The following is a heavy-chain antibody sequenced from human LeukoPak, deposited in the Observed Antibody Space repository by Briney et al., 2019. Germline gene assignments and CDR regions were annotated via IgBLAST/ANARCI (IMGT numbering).Heavy chain of an antibody. V-gene: IGHV3-74*01. J-gene: IGHJ4*02. CDR3: ARGFWTGVEY. CDR2: IKSDGSDT. D-gene: IGHD3/OR15-3a*01. Sequence: PGGSLRLSCAASGFTFSTYWMHWVRHAPGEGLVWVSRIKSDGSDTSYADSVKGRFTISRDNAKNTLYLQMNSLRAEGTAVYYCARGFWTGVEYWGQGALVTVSS. CDR1: GFTFSTYW.